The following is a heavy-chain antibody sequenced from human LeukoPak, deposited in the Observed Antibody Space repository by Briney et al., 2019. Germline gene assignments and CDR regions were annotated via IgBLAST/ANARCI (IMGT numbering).Heavy chain of an antibody. D-gene: IGHD1-26*01. J-gene: IGHJ4*02. CDR3: AKPTVGATTYYFDY. V-gene: IGHV3-30*18. Sequence: GGSLRLSCAASGFTFSSYGMHWVRQAPGKGLEWVAVISYDGSNKYYADSVKGRFTISRDNSKNTLYLQMNSLGAEDTAVYYCAKPTVGATTYYFDYWGQGTLATVSS. CDR2: ISYDGSNK. CDR1: GFTFSSYG.